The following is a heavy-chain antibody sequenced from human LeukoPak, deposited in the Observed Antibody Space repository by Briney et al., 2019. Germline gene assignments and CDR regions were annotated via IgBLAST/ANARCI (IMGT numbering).Heavy chain of an antibody. V-gene: IGHV3-21*01. Sequence: PGGALRLSCAASGFTLSSYSMNWVRQAPGKGLEWGSSISSSSSYIYYADSVKGRFTISRDNSKNSLYLQINSLRAENTPVYHCARESSSRRYFAYWGPGNLVTVSS. J-gene: IGHJ4*02. CDR2: ISSSSSYI. D-gene: IGHD6-13*01. CDR3: ARESSSRRYFAY. CDR1: GFTLSSYS.